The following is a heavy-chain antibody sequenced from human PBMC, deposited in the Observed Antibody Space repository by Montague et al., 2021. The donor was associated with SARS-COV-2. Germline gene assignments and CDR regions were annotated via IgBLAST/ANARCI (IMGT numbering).Heavy chain of an antibody. CDR2: ISGSSIDI. CDR3: AKGGDLLAGLVGS. V-gene: IGHV3-11*01. D-gene: IGHD3-9*01. Sequence: SLRLSCAASGFTFSDSYMTWIRQAPRKGLEWVSFISGSSIDIHYADSLRGRFTIFRDNTKNSLYLEMHDLRAEDTAVYYCAKGGDLLAGLVGSWGQGTLVTVSS. CDR1: GFTFSDSY. J-gene: IGHJ5*02.